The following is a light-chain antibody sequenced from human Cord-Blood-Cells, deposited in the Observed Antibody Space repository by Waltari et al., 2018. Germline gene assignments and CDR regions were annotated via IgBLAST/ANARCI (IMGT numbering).Light chain of an antibody. CDR2: WAS. CDR1: QSVLYSSNNKNY. J-gene: IGKJ2*01. CDR3: QQYYSTPS. V-gene: IGKV4-1*01. Sequence: DIVMTQSPDSLAVSLGERATINCNSSQSVLYSSNNKNYLAWYQQKPVQPPKLLIYWASTRESGVPDRFSGSGSGTDFTLTISSLQAEDVAVYYCQQYYSTPSFGQGTKLEIK.